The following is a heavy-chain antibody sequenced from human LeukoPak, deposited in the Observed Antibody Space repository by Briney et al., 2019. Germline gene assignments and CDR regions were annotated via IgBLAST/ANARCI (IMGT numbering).Heavy chain of an antibody. Sequence: SETLSLTCAVYGGSFSGYYWSWIRQPPGKGLEWIGEINHSGSTNYNPSLKSRVTISIDTSKNQFSLKLSSVTAADTAVYYCARDRIAVAGTGFDYWGQGTLVTVFS. J-gene: IGHJ4*02. CDR3: ARDRIAVAGTGFDY. CDR1: GGSFSGYY. V-gene: IGHV4-34*01. D-gene: IGHD6-19*01. CDR2: INHSGST.